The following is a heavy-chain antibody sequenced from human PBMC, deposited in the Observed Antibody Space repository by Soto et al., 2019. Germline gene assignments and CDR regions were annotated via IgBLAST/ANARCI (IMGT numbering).Heavy chain of an antibody. V-gene: IGHV4-4*07. D-gene: IGHD4-4*01. J-gene: IGHJ6*02. CDR1: GGSMTSYY. CDR3: ARGAVTGVDYGLDD. CDR2: IYTRGGT. Sequence: SETLSLTCSVSGGSMTSYYWSWIRQRAGKGLEWIGRIYTRGGTNYNPPLKSRVTMSRDTSKKQLSLKLNSVTAADTAVYYCARGAVTGVDYGLDDWGQGTTVTVSS.